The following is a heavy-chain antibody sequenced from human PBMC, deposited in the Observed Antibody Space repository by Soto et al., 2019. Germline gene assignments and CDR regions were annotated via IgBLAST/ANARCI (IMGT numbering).Heavy chain of an antibody. J-gene: IGHJ3*02. CDR3: ARRQGVARADGFEI. Sequence: SETLSLTCTVSGGSISSYYWSWIRQPPGKGLEWIGYIYYSGSTNYNPSLKSRVTISVDTSKNQFSLKLSSVTAADTAVYYCARRQGVARADGFEIWGKGKMVTVPS. V-gene: IGHV4-59*08. CDR2: IYYSGST. CDR1: GGSISSYY. D-gene: IGHD5-12*01.